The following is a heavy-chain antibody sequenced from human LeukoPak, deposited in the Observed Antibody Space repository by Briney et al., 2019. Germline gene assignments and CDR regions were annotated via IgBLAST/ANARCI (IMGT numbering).Heavy chain of an antibody. Sequence: ASVKVSCKASGYTFTSYAISWVRQAPGQGLEWMGGIIPIFGTANYAQKFQGRVTITADESTSTAYMELSSLRSEDTAVYYCARDRQGMDTAMVTPWGSNYYYGMDVWGQGTTVTVSS. D-gene: IGHD5-18*01. CDR1: GYTFTSYA. CDR3: ARDRQGMDTAMVTPWGSNYYYGMDV. J-gene: IGHJ6*02. V-gene: IGHV1-69*13. CDR2: IIPIFGTA.